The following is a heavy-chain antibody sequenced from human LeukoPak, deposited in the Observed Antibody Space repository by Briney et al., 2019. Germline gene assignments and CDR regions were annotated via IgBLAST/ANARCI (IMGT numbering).Heavy chain of an antibody. Sequence: SETLSLTCTVSGGSISTSTNYWTWIRQPPGKGLEWIGYIHYTGSTNYNPSLKSRVTISVDTSKNQFSLKLSSVTAADTAVYYCARVEEGYGSGRRENYYYYYMDVWGKGTTVTISS. V-gene: IGHV4-61*01. CDR3: ARVEEGYGSGRRENYYYYYMDV. CDR2: IHYTGST. CDR1: GGSISTSTNY. D-gene: IGHD3-10*01. J-gene: IGHJ6*03.